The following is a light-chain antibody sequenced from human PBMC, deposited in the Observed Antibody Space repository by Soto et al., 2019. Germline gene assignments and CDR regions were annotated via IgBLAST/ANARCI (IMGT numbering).Light chain of an antibody. V-gene: IGLV2-14*01. Sequence: QSALTQPASVSGSPGQSITISCAGTSGDVGAYNFVSWYQQHPGKAPKLMLYDVSKRPSGVSESFSASKSGNTASLTFSGLQAEDEADYYCSSYTSSRTLYVFGTGTKVTVL. J-gene: IGLJ1*01. CDR2: DVS. CDR1: SGDVGAYNF. CDR3: SSYTSSRTLYV.